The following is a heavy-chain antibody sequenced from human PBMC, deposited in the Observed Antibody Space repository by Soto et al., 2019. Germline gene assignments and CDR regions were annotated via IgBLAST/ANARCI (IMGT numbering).Heavy chain of an antibody. CDR1: GGSFSGYQ. D-gene: IGHD3-10*01. J-gene: IGHJ6*03. Sequence: QVQLQQWGAGLLKPSETLSLTCAVYGGSFSGYQWSWIRQTPGKGLEWIGEINDSGNINYNPSLKSRVTTFLDTPKKQISLTLSSVTAAHTAVYYCARALILWFGELSRRGGYYSYMDVWGKGTTVIVSS. CDR2: INDSGNI. CDR3: ARALILWFGELSRRGGYYSYMDV. V-gene: IGHV4-34*01.